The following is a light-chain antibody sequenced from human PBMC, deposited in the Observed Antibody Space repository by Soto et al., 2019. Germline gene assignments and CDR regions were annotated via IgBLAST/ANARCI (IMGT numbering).Light chain of an antibody. CDR1: TSNIGAGYD. J-gene: IGLJ2*01. CDR3: QSYDSSLSGSV. CDR2: GNS. V-gene: IGLV1-40*01. Sequence: QPVLTQPPSVSGAPGQRVTISCTGSTSNIGAGYDVYWYQQLPGTAPKLLIYGNSNRPSGVPDRFSGSKSGTSASLAITRLQAEDEADYYCQSYDSSLSGSVFGGGTKLTVL.